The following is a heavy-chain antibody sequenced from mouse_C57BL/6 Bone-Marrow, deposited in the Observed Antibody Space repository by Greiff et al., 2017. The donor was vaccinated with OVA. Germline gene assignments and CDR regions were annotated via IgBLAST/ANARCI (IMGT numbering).Heavy chain of an antibody. J-gene: IGHJ3*01. CDR3: ASYYYGSSFAY. CDR1: GFSLTSYG. D-gene: IGHD1-1*01. CDR2: IWSGGST. V-gene: IGHV2-2*01. Sequence: VKLVESGPGLVQPSQSLSIPCTVSGFSLTSYGVHWVRQSPGKGLEWLGVIWSGGSTDYNAAFISRLSISKDNSKSQVFFKMNSLQADDTAIYYCASYYYGSSFAYWGQGTLVTVSA.